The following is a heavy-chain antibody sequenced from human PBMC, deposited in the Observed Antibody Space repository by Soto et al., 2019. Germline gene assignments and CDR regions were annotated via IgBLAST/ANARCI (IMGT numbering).Heavy chain of an antibody. V-gene: IGHV4-34*01. J-gene: IGHJ6*02. CDR3: ARGSRTGTTRGGQYYYYGMDV. Sequence: SETLSLTCAVYGGSFSGYYWSWIRQPPGKGLEWIGEINHSGSTNYNPSLKSRVTISVDTSKNQFSLKLSSVTAADTAVYYCARGSRTGTTRGGQYYYYGMDVWGQGTTVTVSS. CDR2: INHSGST. D-gene: IGHD1-1*01. CDR1: GGSFSGYY.